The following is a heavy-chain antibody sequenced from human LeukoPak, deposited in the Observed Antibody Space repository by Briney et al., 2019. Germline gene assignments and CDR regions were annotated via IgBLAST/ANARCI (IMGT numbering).Heavy chain of an antibody. CDR2: INPNSGGT. D-gene: IGHD3-22*01. J-gene: IGHJ4*02. Sequence: ASVKVSCRASGYTFTGYYMHWVRQAPGQGLEWMGWINPNSGGTNYAQKFQGRVTMTRDTSISTAYMELSRLRSDDTAVYYCARDSDPGIVVVIRSFSNWGQGTLVTVSS. CDR1: GYTFTGYY. V-gene: IGHV1-2*02. CDR3: ARDSDPGIVVVIRSFSN.